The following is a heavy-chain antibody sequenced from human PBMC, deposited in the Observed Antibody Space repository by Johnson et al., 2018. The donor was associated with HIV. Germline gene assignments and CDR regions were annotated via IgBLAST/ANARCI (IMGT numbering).Heavy chain of an antibody. CDR2: IYSGGTT. CDR3: ARDALESPWAFDI. CDR1: GFRLDVYG. J-gene: IGHJ3*02. D-gene: IGHD1-1*01. Sequence: VPLVESGGGVVRPGGSLRLSCAASGFRLDVYGMTWVRQAPGKGLEWVSIIYSGGTTYYADSLKGRFIISRDNSKNTLYLQMNSLRADDTAVYYCARDALESPWAFDIWGQGTLVTVSS. V-gene: IGHV3-66*01.